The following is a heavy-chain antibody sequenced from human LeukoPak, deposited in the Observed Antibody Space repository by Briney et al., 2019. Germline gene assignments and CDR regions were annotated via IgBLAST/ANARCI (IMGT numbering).Heavy chain of an antibody. D-gene: IGHD3-22*01. J-gene: IGHJ4*02. CDR2: INHSGST. V-gene: IGHV4-34*01. CDR1: GGSFSGFY. CDR3: ARGLYYDSSGYYYSPTDY. Sequence: SETLSLTCAVYGGSFSGFYWSWIRQPPGKGLEWIGEINHSGSTNYNPSLKSRVTISVDTSKNQFSLKLSSVTAADTAVYYCARGLYYDSSGYYYSPTDYWGQGTLVTVSS.